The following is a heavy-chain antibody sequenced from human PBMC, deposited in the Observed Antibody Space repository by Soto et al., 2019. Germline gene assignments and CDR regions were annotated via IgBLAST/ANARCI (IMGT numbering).Heavy chain of an antibody. CDR3: AKNLLADNWFDP. J-gene: IGHJ5*02. V-gene: IGHV3-30*18. D-gene: IGHD2-21*01. Sequence: QVQLVESGGGVVQPGRSLRLSCAASGFTFSSYGMHWVRQAPGKGLEWVAVISYDGSNKYYADSVKGRFTISRDNSKNTLYLQMNSLRAEDTAVYYCAKNLLADNWFDPWGQGTLVTVSS. CDR2: ISYDGSNK. CDR1: GFTFSSYG.